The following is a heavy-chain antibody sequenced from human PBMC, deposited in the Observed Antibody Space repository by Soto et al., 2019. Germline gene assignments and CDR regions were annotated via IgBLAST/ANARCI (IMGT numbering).Heavy chain of an antibody. CDR2: IYYSGST. CDR1: GGSISSGGYY. CDR3: ARDRIFSGDSRYYYYYYYMDV. Sequence: SETLSLTCTVSGGSISSGGYYWSWIRQHPGKGLEWIGYIYYSGSTYYNPSLKSRVTISVDTSKNQFSLKLSSVTAADTAVYYCARDRIFSGDSRYYYYYYYMDVWGKGTTVTVSS. D-gene: IGHD7-27*01. V-gene: IGHV4-31*03. J-gene: IGHJ6*03.